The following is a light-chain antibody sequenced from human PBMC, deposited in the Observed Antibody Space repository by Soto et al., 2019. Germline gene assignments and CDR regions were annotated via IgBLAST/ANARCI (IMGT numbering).Light chain of an antibody. V-gene: IGLV2-14*01. CDR2: DVS. CDR3: SSYTSSSTLGV. Sequence: QSALTQPASVSGSPGQSITISCTGTSSDVGGYNYVSWYQQHPGKAPKLMIYDVSNRPSGVSNRFSGSKSGNTGSLTISGLQAEDEADYYCSSYTSSSTLGVFGGGTKVTVL. J-gene: IGLJ2*01. CDR1: SSDVGGYNY.